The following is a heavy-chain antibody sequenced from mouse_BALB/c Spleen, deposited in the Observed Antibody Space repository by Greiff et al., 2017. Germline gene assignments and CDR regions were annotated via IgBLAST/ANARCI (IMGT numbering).Heavy chain of an antibody. CDR2: ISYDGSN. CDR3: ARGSMITTSMDY. J-gene: IGHJ4*01. CDR1: GYSITSGYY. D-gene: IGHD2-4*01. V-gene: IGHV3-6*02. Sequence: DVKLQESGPGLVKPSQSLSLTCSVTGYSITSGYYWNWIRQFPGNKLEWMGYISYDGSNNYNPSLKNRISITRDTSKNQFFLKLNSVTTEDTATYYCARGSMITTSMDYWGQGTSVTVSS.